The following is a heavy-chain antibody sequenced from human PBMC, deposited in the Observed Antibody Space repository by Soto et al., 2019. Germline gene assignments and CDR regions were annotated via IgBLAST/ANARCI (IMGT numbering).Heavy chain of an antibody. Sequence: GASVKVSWKASGGTFSRYTISWGRQAPGQGLEWMGRIIPILGIANYAQKFQGRVTITADKSTSTAYMELSSLRSEDTAVYYCARVDSSSSGGAINYWGQGTLVTVSS. CDR1: GGTFSRYT. CDR3: ARVDSSSSGGAINY. V-gene: IGHV1-69*02. CDR2: IIPILGIA. J-gene: IGHJ4*02. D-gene: IGHD6-6*01.